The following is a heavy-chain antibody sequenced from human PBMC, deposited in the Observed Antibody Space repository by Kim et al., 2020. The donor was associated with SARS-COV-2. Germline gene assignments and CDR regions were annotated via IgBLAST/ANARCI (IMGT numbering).Heavy chain of an antibody. J-gene: IGHJ5*02. CDR3: ARRDSSGWYDNWFDP. CDR2: IDPSDSYT. CDR1: GYSFTSYW. V-gene: IGHV5-10-1*01. D-gene: IGHD6-19*01. Sequence: GESLKISCKGSGYSFTSYWISWVRQMPGKGLEWMGRIDPSDSYTNYSPSFQGHVTISTDKSISTAYLQWSSLKASDTAMYYCARRDSSGWYDNWFDPWGQGTLVTVSS.